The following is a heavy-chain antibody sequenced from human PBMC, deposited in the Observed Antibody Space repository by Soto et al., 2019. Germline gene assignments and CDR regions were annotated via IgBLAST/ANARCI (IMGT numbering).Heavy chain of an antibody. V-gene: IGHV1-46*01. CDR1: GYTFISYY. Sequence: ASVKVSCKASGYTFISYYMDWVRQAPGQGLEWMGIINPSGGSTSYAQKFQGRVTMTRDTSTSTVYMELSSLRSEDTAVYYCARDTSSGWYPPADYYYGMDVWGQGTTVTVSS. J-gene: IGHJ6*02. D-gene: IGHD6-19*01. CDR3: ARDTSSGWYPPADYYYGMDV. CDR2: INPSGGST.